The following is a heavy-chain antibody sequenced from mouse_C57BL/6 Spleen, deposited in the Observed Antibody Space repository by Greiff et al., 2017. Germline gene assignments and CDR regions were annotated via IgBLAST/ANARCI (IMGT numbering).Heavy chain of an antibody. D-gene: IGHD1-1*01. Sequence: EVQLQQSGPELVKPGASVKISCKASGYTFTDYYMNWVKQSHGKSLEWIGDINPNNGGTSYNQKFKGKATLTVDKSSSTAYMELRSLTSEDSAVYYCARWGTTVVAEDFDYWGQGTTLTVSS. V-gene: IGHV1-26*01. CDR1: GYTFTDYY. CDR3: ARWGTTVVAEDFDY. J-gene: IGHJ2*01. CDR2: INPNNGGT.